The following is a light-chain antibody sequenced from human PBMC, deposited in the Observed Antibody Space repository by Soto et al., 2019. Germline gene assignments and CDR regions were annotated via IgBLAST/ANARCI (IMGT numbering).Light chain of an antibody. Sequence: EIVLTQSPGTLSLSPGERATLSCRASQSVSSSYLAWYQQKPGQAPRLLIYGASSRATGIPGRFSGSGSGTDFTLTISRLEPEDFAVYYCQQYGPFGPGTKVDIK. CDR2: GAS. CDR1: QSVSSSY. CDR3: QQYGP. V-gene: IGKV3-20*01. J-gene: IGKJ3*01.